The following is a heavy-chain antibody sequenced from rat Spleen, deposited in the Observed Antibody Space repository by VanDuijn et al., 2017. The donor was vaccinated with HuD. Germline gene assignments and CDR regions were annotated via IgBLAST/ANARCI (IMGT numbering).Heavy chain of an antibody. V-gene: IGHV10-5*01. D-gene: IGHD1-7*01. CDR2: TRTKPYNYAT. Sequence: VQLVESGGGLVQPGRSLKLSCAASGFTFSNAAMYWVRQAPGKGLEWVARTRTKPYNYATYYADSVKGRFTISRDDSKSMVYLQMDNLKTEDTAMYYCTAMGMGYWGQGVMVTVSS. J-gene: IGHJ2*01. CDR3: TAMGMGY. CDR1: GFTFSNAA.